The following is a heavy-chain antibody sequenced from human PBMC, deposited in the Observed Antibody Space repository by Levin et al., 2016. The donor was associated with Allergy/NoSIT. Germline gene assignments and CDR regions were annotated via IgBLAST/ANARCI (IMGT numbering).Heavy chain of an antibody. J-gene: IGHJ3*02. V-gene: IGHV1-18*01. CDR3: ARDRYEAITMVRGPQDSFDI. Sequence: ASVKVSCKASGYIFTSYGFNWVRQAPGQGLEWMGWISAYNGNTNYAQKVQDRVTMTTDTSTRTVYMELRSLRADDTAVYYCARDRYEAITMVRGPQDSFDIWGQGTMVTVSS. CDR2: ISAYNGNT. D-gene: IGHD3-10*01. CDR1: GYIFTSYG.